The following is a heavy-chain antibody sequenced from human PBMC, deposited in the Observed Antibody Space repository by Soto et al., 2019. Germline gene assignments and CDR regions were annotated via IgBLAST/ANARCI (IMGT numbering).Heavy chain of an antibody. CDR1: GFSLSTSGVG. Sequence: SGPTLVNPTQTLTLTCTFSGFSLSTSGVGVGWIRQPPGKALEWLALIYWNDDKRYSPSLKSRLTITKDNSKNQVVLTVTKMDPVDTATYYCALLAEGDAFDIWGQGIMVTVSS. J-gene: IGHJ3*02. CDR3: ALLAEGDAFDI. V-gene: IGHV2-5*01. CDR2: IYWNDDK.